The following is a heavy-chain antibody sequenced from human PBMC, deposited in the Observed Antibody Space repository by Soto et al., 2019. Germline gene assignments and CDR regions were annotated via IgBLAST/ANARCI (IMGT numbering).Heavy chain of an antibody. CDR1: GYTFTSYH. CDR3: ARGSNQPAFDY. J-gene: IGHJ4*02. D-gene: IGHD4-4*01. Sequence: GASVKVSCKASGYTFTSYHIHWLRQAPGQGLEWMGIIHPSGGSTSYAQQFQGRVTMTRDTSTSTVYMELSSLRSEDTAVYYCARGSNQPAFDYWGQGTLVTVSS. CDR2: IHPSGGST. V-gene: IGHV1-46*01.